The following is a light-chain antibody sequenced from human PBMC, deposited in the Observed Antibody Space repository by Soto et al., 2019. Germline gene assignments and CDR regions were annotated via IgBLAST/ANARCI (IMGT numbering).Light chain of an antibody. CDR1: QSISSW. CDR3: QHYNSYSPT. CDR2: DAS. J-gene: IGKJ1*01. Sequence: DIQMTQSPSTLSASVGDRVTITCRASQSISSWLAWYQQKPGKAPKLLISDASNLESGVPSRFSGSGSGTEFTLTISSLRPDDFATYYCQHYNSYSPTFGQGTKVDNK. V-gene: IGKV1-5*01.